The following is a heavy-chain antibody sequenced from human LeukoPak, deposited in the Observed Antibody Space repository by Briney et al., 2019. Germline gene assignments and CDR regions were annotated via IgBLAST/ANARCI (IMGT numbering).Heavy chain of an antibody. CDR2: LSGSGGST. D-gene: IGHD5-18*01. CDR1: GFTFSSYA. V-gene: IGHV3-23*01. Sequence: GGSLRLYGAASGFTFSSYAMSWFRQAPGKGLEWVSALSGSGGSTYYADSVKGRFTISRDNSKNTLYLQMNSLRAEDTAVYYCAKSFNLYSYGTFDYWGQGTLVTVSS. CDR3: AKSFNLYSYGTFDY. J-gene: IGHJ4*02.